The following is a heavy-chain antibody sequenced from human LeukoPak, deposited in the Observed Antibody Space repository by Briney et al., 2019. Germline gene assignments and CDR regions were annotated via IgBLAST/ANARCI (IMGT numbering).Heavy chain of an antibody. D-gene: IGHD3-16*01. CDR2: INPKNGGT. CDR3: VRDHYVSGNYVLDDY. Sequence: GSVKVSCTASGYTFTGYSMHWVRQAPGQGLEWMGWINPKNGGTNYAQTFKGRVTMTRDTSSSAAYMVLSRLRSDDTAVYYCVRDHYVSGNYVLDDYWGQGTLVTVSS. CDR1: GYTFTGYS. J-gene: IGHJ4*02. V-gene: IGHV1-2*02.